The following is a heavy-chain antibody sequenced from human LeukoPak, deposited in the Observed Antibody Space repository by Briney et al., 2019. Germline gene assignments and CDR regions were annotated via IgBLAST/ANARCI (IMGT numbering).Heavy chain of an antibody. CDR3: ARKPTDYGDYPFTDNAFDI. CDR1: GGSISSGGYY. D-gene: IGHD4-17*01. Sequence: TLSLSCTVSGGSISSGGYYWVWLRPRQGMEREGRRYIYYSGSTYYNPSLKSGVTISVDTSKNQFSLKLSSETGAHTAVYYCARKPTDYGDYPFTDNAFDIWGQGTMVTVSS. V-gene: IGHV4-31*03. J-gene: IGHJ3*02. CDR2: IYYSGST.